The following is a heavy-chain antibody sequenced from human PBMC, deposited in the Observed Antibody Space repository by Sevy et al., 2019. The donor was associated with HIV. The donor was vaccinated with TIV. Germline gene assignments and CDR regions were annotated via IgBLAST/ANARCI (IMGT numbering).Heavy chain of an antibody. Sequence: GGSLRLSCAASGFIFSSYAMSWVRQAPGKGLEWVSTISGSGGSTYNADSVKGRFTISRDISKNTLFLQMNSLRAEDTALYYCAKVPYSSTWFFFDYWGQGTLFTVS. CDR2: ISGSGGST. CDR1: GFIFSSYA. CDR3: AKVPYSSTWFFFDY. J-gene: IGHJ4*02. V-gene: IGHV3-23*01. D-gene: IGHD6-13*01.